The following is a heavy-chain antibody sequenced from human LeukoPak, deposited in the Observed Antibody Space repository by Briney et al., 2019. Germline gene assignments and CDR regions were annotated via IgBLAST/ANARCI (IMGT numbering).Heavy chain of an antibody. V-gene: IGHV1-3*01. CDR1: GYTFTSYA. CDR2: INAGNGNT. D-gene: IGHD6-19*01. CDR3: ARVAAVAFDY. Sequence: GASVRVSCKASGYTFTSYAMHWVRQAPGQRLEWMGWINAGNGNTKYAQKFQGRVTITRDTSASTAYMELSSLRAEDTAVYYCARVAAVAFDYWGQGTLVIVSS. J-gene: IGHJ4*02.